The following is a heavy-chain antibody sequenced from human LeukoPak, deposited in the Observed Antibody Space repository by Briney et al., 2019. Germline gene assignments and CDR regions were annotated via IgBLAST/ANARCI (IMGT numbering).Heavy chain of an antibody. V-gene: IGHV3-21*01. CDR1: GFIFSTYS. CDR3: ARIGRQLVRGAFDI. J-gene: IGHJ3*02. D-gene: IGHD6-13*01. CDR2: ISSSTAYT. Sequence: GGSLRLSCAASGFIFSTYSMTWVRQAPGKGLEWVASISSSTAYTSYADSVKGRFTIPRDNAKNSLYLQMNSLRAEDTAVYYCARIGRQLVRGAFDIWGQGTMVTVSS.